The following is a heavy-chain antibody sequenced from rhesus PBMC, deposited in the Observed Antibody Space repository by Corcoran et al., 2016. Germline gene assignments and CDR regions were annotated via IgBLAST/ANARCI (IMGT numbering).Heavy chain of an antibody. CDR2: IDWDDDK. D-gene: IGHD4-23*01. V-gene: IGHV2S2*01. Sequence: QVTLKESGPALVKPTQTLTLTCTFSGFSLSTSGMRVSWIRQPPGKALEWLARIDWDDDKYYSTYLKSRLTISKDTYKNQVVLTMTNMDPVDTATYYCALLRNSNYVDSLDVWGRGVLVTVSS. CDR3: ALLRNSNYVDSLDV. J-gene: IGHJ5-2*02. CDR1: GFSLSTSGMR.